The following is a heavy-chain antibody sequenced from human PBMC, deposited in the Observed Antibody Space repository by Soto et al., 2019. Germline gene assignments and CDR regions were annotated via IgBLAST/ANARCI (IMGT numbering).Heavy chain of an antibody. Sequence: GASVKVSCKASGYTFTSYGISWARQATGQGLEWMGWVNAYSGNTGYAQKFQGRVTMTRNTSISTAYMELSSLRSEDTAVYYCARRAAGTYYYYYMDVWGKGTTVTVSS. V-gene: IGHV1-8*02. J-gene: IGHJ6*03. CDR2: VNAYSGNT. CDR1: GYTFTSYG. CDR3: ARRAAGTYYYYYMDV. D-gene: IGHD6-13*01.